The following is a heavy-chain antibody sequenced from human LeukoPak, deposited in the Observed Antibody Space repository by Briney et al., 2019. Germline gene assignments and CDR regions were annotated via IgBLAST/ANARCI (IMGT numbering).Heavy chain of an antibody. CDR1: GFRFSDYW. Sequence: GGSLRLSCAASGFRFSDYWMSWVRQAPGKGLEWVANIKEDGAEKYYVESVNGRFTIFRDNAKHSLHLQMNSLRVEDTAVYYCASGMTEFDYWGQGTLVTVSS. CDR2: IKEDGAEK. J-gene: IGHJ4*02. V-gene: IGHV3-7*01. CDR3: ASGMTEFDY.